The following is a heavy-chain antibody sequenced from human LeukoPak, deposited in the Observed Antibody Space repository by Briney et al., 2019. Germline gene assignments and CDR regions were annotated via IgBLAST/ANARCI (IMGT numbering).Heavy chain of an antibody. J-gene: IGHJ5*02. CDR3: ARDSYYYDSSGYS. D-gene: IGHD3-22*01. CDR2: IYYTGST. V-gene: IGHV4-31*03. CDR1: GGSLSSDNYY. Sequence: SETLSLTCTVSGGSLSSDNYYWSWIRQHPGKGLEWIGYIYYTGSTYYNPSLKSRVIISVDTSKNQFSLKLSSVTAADTAVYYCARDSYYYDSSGYSWGQGTLVTVSS.